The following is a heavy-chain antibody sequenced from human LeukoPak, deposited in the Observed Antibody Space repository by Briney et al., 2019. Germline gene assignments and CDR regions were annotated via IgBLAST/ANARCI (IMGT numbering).Heavy chain of an antibody. D-gene: IGHD6-13*01. CDR1: VYTFTSYG. V-gene: IGHV1-18*01. CDR3: ARDWRVAAAGTADWFDP. CDR2: VSAYSGNT. J-gene: IGHJ5*02. Sequence: GASVTVSFTSSVYTFTSYGISWVRQAPGQGLEWMGWVSAYSGNTNYAQKLHGRVTITTDTSTSTAYMELRSLRSDDTAVYYCARDWRVAAAGTADWFDPWGQGTLVTVSS.